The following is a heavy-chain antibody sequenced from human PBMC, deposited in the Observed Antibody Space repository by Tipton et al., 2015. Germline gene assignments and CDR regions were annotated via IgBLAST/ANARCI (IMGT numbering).Heavy chain of an antibody. CDR2: ISWNSDSI. D-gene: IGHD3-3*01. CDR1: GFTFDDYA. J-gene: IGHJ5*02. CDR3: AKGEGYYDFWNDYSNWFDP. Sequence: SLRLSCAASGFTFDDYAMHWVRQAPGKGLEWVSGISWNSDSIGYADSVKGRFTISRDNAKNSLYLQMNSLRAEDTALYYCAKGEGYYDFWNDYSNWFDPWGRGTLVTVSS. V-gene: IGHV3-9*01.